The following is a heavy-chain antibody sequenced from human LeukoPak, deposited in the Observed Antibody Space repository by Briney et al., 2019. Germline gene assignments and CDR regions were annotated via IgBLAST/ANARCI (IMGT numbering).Heavy chain of an antibody. CDR1: GYTFTSYG. Sequence: HRASVKVSCKASGYTFTSYGISWVRQAPGQGLEWMGWISAYNGNTNYAKKLQGRVTMTTDTSTSTAYMELRSLSSDDTAVYYCARATYGSGSYSPYYFDYWGQGTLVTVSS. D-gene: IGHD3-10*01. CDR2: ISAYNGNT. CDR3: ARATYGSGSYSPYYFDY. J-gene: IGHJ4*02. V-gene: IGHV1-18*01.